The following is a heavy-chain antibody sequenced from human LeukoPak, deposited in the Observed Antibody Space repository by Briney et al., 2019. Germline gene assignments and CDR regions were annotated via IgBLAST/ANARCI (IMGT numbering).Heavy chain of an antibody. CDR2: IKEDGSEK. CDR3: IRGGFSLDY. Sequence: GGSLRLSCAASGFTFNTYWMSWVRQAPGKGLEWVANIKEDGSEKYYVDSVKGRFTISRDNAERSMHLQMNSLRAEDTAVYYCIRGGFSLDYWGQGTLVTVFS. J-gene: IGHJ4*02. V-gene: IGHV3-7*01. CDR1: GFTFNTYW. D-gene: IGHD3-16*01.